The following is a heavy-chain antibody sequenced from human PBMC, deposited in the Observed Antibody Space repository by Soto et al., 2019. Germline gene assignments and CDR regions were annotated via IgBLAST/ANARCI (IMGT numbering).Heavy chain of an antibody. CDR1: GFTFSSYA. CDR3: AKDSGGIVVVIDYYYYYGMDV. J-gene: IGHJ6*02. V-gene: IGHV3-23*01. CDR2: ISGSGGST. Sequence: PGGSLRLSCAASGFTFSSYAMSWVRQAPGKGLEWVSAISGSGGSTYYADSVKGRFTISRDNSKNTLYLQMNSLRAEDTAVYYCAKDSGGIVVVIDYYYYYGMDVWGQGTTVTVSS. D-gene: IGHD2-21*01.